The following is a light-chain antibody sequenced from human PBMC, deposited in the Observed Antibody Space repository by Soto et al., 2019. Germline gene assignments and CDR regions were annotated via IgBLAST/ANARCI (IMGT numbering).Light chain of an antibody. CDR2: GAS. Sequence: EKVMTQSPATLSMSPGERATLACRASQSVNNILAWYQQKPGQAPRLLSYGASTRATGIPARFSGSGSGPEFTLTISSLQSEEFAVYYCQQYSNWPSWTFGQGTKVEVK. V-gene: IGKV3-15*01. CDR3: QQYSNWPSWT. J-gene: IGKJ1*01. CDR1: QSVNNI.